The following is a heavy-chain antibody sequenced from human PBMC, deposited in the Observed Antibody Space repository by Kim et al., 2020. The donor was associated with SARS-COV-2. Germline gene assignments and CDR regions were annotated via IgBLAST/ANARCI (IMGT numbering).Heavy chain of an antibody. CDR2: ISHDGSKE. CDR3: VKDREYCSGATCYNGILDH. CDR1: GFTFSNYA. D-gene: IGHD2-15*01. V-gene: IGHV3-30*18. J-gene: IGHJ4*02. Sequence: GGSLRLSCAASGFTFSNYAMHWVRQAPGKGLEWMAVISHDGSKEYYGDSVKGRFTISRDNSRNTLSLQMNSLRGEDTAVYSCVKDREYCSGATCYNGILDHWGQGTLVTVSS.